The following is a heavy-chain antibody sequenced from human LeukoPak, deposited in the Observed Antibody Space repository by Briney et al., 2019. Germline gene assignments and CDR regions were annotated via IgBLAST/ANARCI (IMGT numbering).Heavy chain of an antibody. CDR2: IKHDGSEK. CDR3: ARDRLGGGAFDI. J-gene: IGHJ3*02. CDR1: GFTFSRHW. D-gene: IGHD3-16*01. V-gene: IGHV3-7*01. Sequence: GGSLRLSCAASGFTFSRHWMTWVRQAPGKGLEWVANIKHDGSEKNYVDSVKGRFTISRDNSKNTLYLQMNSLRAEDTAVYYCARDRLGGGAFDIWGQGTMVTVSS.